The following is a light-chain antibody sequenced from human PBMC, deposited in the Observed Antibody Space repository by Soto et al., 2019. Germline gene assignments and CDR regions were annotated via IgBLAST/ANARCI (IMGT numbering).Light chain of an antibody. Sequence: DIQMTKSPSSVSASVGDRLTITFWAIQRIRRSVHPYPQKLGKAPKLRIYAASSWESGVPSRFSGSGSGRDFTVAISSLQCEDFASYFCQQCYSTLVFGGGTMVDI. CDR1: QRIRRS. V-gene: IGKV1-39*01. CDR2: AAS. J-gene: IGKJ4*01. CDR3: QQCYSTLV.